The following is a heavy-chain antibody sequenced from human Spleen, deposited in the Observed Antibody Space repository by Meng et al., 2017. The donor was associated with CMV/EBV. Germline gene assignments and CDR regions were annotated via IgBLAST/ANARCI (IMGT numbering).Heavy chain of an antibody. V-gene: IGHV3-23*01. CDR3: ARAYSSGWNDAFDI. CDR2: VSGNSNNR. CDR1: GLTFSNFA. D-gene: IGHD6-19*01. J-gene: IGHJ3*02. Sequence: GGSLRLSCAASGLTFSNFAMTWVRQAPGKGLEWVSSVSGNSNNRYYADSVKGRFTISRDNSKNTLYLQMNSLRAEDTAVYYCARAYSSGWNDAFDIWGQGTMVTVSS.